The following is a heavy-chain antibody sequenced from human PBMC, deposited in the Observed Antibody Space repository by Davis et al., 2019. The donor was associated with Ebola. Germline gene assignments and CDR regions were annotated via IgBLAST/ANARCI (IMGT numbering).Heavy chain of an antibody. CDR1: GYTFTSYA. D-gene: IGHD6-6*01. CDR3: AKSEQLVLPDY. CDR2: MNPNSGNT. V-gene: IGHV1-8*01. J-gene: IGHJ4*02. Sequence: ASVKVSCKASGYTFTSYAINWVRQATGQGLEWMGWMNPNSGNTGYAQKFQGRVTMTRNTSISTAYMELSSLRSEDPAVYYCAKSEQLVLPDYWGQGTLVTVSS.